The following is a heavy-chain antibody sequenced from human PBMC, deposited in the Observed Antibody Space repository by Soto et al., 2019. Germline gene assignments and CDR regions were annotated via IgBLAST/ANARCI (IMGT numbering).Heavy chain of an antibody. CDR2: IGGTDGGT. CDR3: AKGGVIATFGGVVVPYYFDS. D-gene: IGHD3-16*02. CDR1: GFIFRSNG. Sequence: GGSLDSPAVSGFIFRSNGVSWVRQAPGKGLEWVSTIGGTDGGTYYADSVKARFTISRDNSKDTLYLQMNNLRAEDTALYYCAKGGVIATFGGVVVPYYFDSWGQGTPVTVSS. V-gene: IGHV3-23*01. J-gene: IGHJ4*02.